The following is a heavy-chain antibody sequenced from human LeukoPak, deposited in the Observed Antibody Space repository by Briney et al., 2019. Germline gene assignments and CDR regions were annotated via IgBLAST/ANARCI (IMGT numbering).Heavy chain of an antibody. J-gene: IGHJ6*02. D-gene: IGHD2-21*01. V-gene: IGHV3-48*01. CDR3: ARGIPYYYYYYGMDV. CDR1: GFTFSSYS. Sequence: PGGSLRLSCAASGFTFSSYSMNWVRQAPGKGLEWVSYISSSSSTIYYADSVKGRFTIPRDNAKNSLYLQMNSLGAEDTAVYYCARGIPYYYYYYGMDVWGQGTTVTVSS. CDR2: ISSSSSTI.